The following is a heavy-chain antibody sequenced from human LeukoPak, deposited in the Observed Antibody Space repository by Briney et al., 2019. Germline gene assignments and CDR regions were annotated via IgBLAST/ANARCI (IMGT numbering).Heavy chain of an antibody. CDR2: INHSGST. CDR3: ARAEWELPFDY. Sequence: SGTLSLTCAVYGGSFSGSYWSWIRQPPGKGLEWIGEINHSGSTNYNPSLKTRVTISVDTSKNQFSLKLSSVTAADTAVYYCARAEWELPFDYWGQGTLVTVSS. J-gene: IGHJ4*02. CDR1: GGSFSGSY. D-gene: IGHD1-26*01. V-gene: IGHV4-34*01.